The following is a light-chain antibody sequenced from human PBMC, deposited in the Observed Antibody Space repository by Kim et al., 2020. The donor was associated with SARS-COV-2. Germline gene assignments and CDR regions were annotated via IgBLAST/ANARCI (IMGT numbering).Light chain of an antibody. J-gene: IGLJ1*01. V-gene: IGLV2-8*01. CDR1: YSDVGRYNY. CDR2: EVT. CDR3: SSFAAGDRYV. Sequence: NLSCTRTYSDVGRYNYVSWFQQNPGDAPKLMIYEVTKRPAGVPGRFSGSKSGNTAFLTISGLQADDETDYYCSSFAAGDRYVFGTGTKVTVL.